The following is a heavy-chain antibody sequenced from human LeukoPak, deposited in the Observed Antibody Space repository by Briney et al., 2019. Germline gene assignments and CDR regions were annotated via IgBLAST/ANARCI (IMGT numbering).Heavy chain of an antibody. J-gene: IGHJ4*02. D-gene: IGHD2-2*01. CDR3: THGSMYQLDY. CDR2: INPDGNEK. V-gene: IGHV3-7*03. CDR1: GFSFTKSW. Sequence: GSLRLSCAASGFSFTKSWMNWVRQTPGKGLEWVANINPDGNEKSYVDSVKGRFTISRDNAKTSLYLQMNSLRAEDTAVYYCTHGSMYQLDYWGQGTLVTVSS.